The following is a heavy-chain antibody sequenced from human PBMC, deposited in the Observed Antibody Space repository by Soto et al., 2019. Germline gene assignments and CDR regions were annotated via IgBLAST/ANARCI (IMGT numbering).Heavy chain of an antibody. CDR2: IYSSGST. CDR1: GGSISGYC. Sequence: KTSETLSLTCTVSGGSISGYCWSWIRQPAGKGLEWIGRIYSSGSTNYNPSLNSRITMSVDTSKNQFSLKLSSVTAADTAVYYCARDRSGSQDGMDVWVKGTKVT. D-gene: IGHD1-26*01. CDR3: ARDRSGSQDGMDV. V-gene: IGHV4-4*07. J-gene: IGHJ6*04.